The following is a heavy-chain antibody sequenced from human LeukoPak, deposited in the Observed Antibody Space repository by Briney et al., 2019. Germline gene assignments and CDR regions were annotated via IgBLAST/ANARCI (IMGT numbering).Heavy chain of an antibody. D-gene: IGHD5-18*01. Sequence: PGGSLRLSCAASGFTVSSNYMSWVRQAPGKGLDWVSVIYSGGSTYYADSVKGRFTISRDNSKNTLYLQMNSLRAEDTAVYYCARDRHVDTAMVPYDYWGQGTLVTVSS. V-gene: IGHV3-53*01. J-gene: IGHJ4*02. CDR1: GFTVSSNY. CDR3: ARDRHVDTAMVPYDY. CDR2: IYSGGST.